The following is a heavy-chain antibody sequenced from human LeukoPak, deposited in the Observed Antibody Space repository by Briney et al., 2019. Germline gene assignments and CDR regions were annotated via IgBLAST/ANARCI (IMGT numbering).Heavy chain of an antibody. D-gene: IGHD3-10*01. Sequence: QPGGSLRLSCAASGFTFSSYAMSWVRQAPGKGLEWVSAISGSGGSTYYADSVKGRFTISRDNSKSTLDLQMDSLRAEDTAVYYCAREKDGLFEYWGQGTLVAVSS. CDR1: GFTFSSYA. V-gene: IGHV3-23*01. J-gene: IGHJ4*02. CDR2: ISGSGGST. CDR3: AREKDGLFEY.